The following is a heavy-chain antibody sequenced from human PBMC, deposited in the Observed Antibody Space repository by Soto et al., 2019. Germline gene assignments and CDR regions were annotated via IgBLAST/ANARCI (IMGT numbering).Heavy chain of an antibody. CDR3: TGAYYDIDGYILDH. D-gene: IGHD3-22*01. CDR1: GGSISSGY. J-gene: IGHJ4*02. V-gene: IGHV4-59*01. Sequence: SETLSLTCTVSGGSISSGYWTWIRQPPGKGLEWIGYIYYGGSINYNPSLKSRVIISVDTAKNQFSLSLSSVTAADTAVYYCTGAYYDIDGYILDHWGQGTSVTVS. CDR2: IYYGGSI.